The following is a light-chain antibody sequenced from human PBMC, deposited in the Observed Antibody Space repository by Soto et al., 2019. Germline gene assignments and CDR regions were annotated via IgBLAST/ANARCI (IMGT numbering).Light chain of an antibody. V-gene: IGLV3-21*04. CDR2: YDN. Sequence: SSERTQPPSVSVAPGKTARITCGGNNIGSKSVHWYQQKPGQAPVLVIYYDNDRPSGIPERFSGSNSGNTATLTISRVEAGDEADYYCQVWDSSSDHVVFGGGTKLTVL. J-gene: IGLJ2*01. CDR1: NIGSKS. CDR3: QVWDSSSDHVV.